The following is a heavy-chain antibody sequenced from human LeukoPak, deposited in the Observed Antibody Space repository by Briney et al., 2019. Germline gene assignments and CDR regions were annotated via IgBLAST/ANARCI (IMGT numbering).Heavy chain of an antibody. V-gene: IGHV1-69*04. Sequence: SVKVSCKASGGTFSSYAISWVRQAPGQGLEWMGRIIPILGIANYAQKFQGRVTITADKSTSTAYMELSSLRSEDTAVYYCARDRARLRFLEWLSPYNWFDPWGQRTLVTVSS. CDR2: IIPILGIA. CDR1: GGTFSSYA. D-gene: IGHD3-3*01. J-gene: IGHJ5*02. CDR3: ARDRARLRFLEWLSPYNWFDP.